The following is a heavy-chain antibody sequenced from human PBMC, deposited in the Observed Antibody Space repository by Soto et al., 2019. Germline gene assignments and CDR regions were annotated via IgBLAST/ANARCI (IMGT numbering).Heavy chain of an antibody. D-gene: IGHD3-9*01. Sequence: QVQLQQWGAGPLRPLETLSLTCGVSGGSFSGYYWAWIRQSPGKGLEWIGEINDRGSINYNPSLKSRVSISVDTSKNHYSLKLRSVTAAETAVYYCARESHDILTGPPWVWYFDLWGRGTLVTVSS. J-gene: IGHJ2*01. CDR1: GGSFSGYY. V-gene: IGHV4-34*01. CDR2: INDRGSI. CDR3: ARESHDILTGPPWVWYFDL.